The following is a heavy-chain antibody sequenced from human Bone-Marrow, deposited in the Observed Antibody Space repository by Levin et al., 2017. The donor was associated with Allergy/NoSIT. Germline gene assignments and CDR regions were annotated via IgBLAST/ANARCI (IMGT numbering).Heavy chain of an antibody. D-gene: IGHD3-3*01. CDR1: GFTFSSYA. CDR2: ISGSGGST. V-gene: IGHV3-23*01. Sequence: GGSLRLSCAASGFTFSSYAMSWVRQAPGKGLEWVSAISGSGGSTYYADSVKGRFTISRDNSKNTLYLQMNSLRAEDTAVYYCAKDSYQENVLRFLEWLPPLYDYGMDVWGQGTTVTVSS. J-gene: IGHJ6*02. CDR3: AKDSYQENVLRFLEWLPPLYDYGMDV.